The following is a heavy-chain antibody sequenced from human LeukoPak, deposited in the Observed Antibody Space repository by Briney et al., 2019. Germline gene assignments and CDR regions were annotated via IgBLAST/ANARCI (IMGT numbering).Heavy chain of an antibody. J-gene: IGHJ4*02. D-gene: IGHD2-2*01. V-gene: IGHV3-7*05. CDR2: IMQEGSEK. CDR1: GFTFSRYW. CDR3: ARDQRYCSSSSCPWEPFDY. Sequence: GGSLRLSCAASGFTFSRYWMSWVRQAPGKGREWVANIMQEGSEKYYVDSVKGRFTISRDNAKNSLYLQMNSLRAEDTAVYYCARDQRYCSSSSCPWEPFDYWGQGTLVTVSS.